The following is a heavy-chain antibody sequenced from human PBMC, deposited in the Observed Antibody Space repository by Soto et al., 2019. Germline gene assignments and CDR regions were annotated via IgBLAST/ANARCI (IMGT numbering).Heavy chain of an antibody. CDR2: ISPSTSHI. Sequence: EVHLVESGGGLVKPGGSLRLSCAVSGFTFSSCTMNWVRQAPGKGLEWDSSISPSTSHIYYADSVKGRFTISRDNAKNSRLLQMNSLGAEDTAVYYCSGCSGGACHQNYGMDVWGQGTTVTVSS. J-gene: IGHJ6*02. CDR3: SGCSGGACHQNYGMDV. CDR1: GFTFSSCT. V-gene: IGHV3-21*01. D-gene: IGHD2-15*01.